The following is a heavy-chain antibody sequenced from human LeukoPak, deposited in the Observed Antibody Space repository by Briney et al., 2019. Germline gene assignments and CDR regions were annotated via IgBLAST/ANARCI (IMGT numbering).Heavy chain of an antibody. Sequence: GGSLRLSCAASGFTFSSYAMSWVRQAPGKGLEWVSAISGSGGSTYYADSVKGRFTISRDNSKNTLYLQMNSLRAEDTAVYYCAKTSITMVRGPYYFDDWGQGTLVTVSS. D-gene: IGHD3-10*01. J-gene: IGHJ4*02. CDR1: GFTFSSYA. CDR3: AKTSITMVRGPYYFDD. CDR2: ISGSGGST. V-gene: IGHV3-23*01.